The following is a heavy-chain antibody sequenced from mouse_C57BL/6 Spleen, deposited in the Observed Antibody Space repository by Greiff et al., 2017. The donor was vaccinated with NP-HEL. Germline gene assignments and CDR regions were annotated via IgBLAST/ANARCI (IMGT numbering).Heavy chain of an antibody. V-gene: IGHV1-54*01. J-gene: IGHJ2*01. CDR2: INPGSGGT. D-gene: IGHD2-4*01. Sequence: VQLQQSGAELVRPGTSVKVSCKASGYAFTNYLIEWVKQRPGQGLEWIGVINPGSGGTNYNEKFKGKATLTADKSSSTAYMQLSSLTSEDSAVYFCARSPLYYDYDVLYFDYWGQGTTLTVSS. CDR3: ARSPLYYDYDVLYFDY. CDR1: GYAFTNYL.